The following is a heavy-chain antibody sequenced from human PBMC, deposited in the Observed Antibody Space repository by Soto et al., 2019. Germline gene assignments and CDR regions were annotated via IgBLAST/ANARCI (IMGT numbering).Heavy chain of an antibody. V-gene: IGHV3-23*01. CDR1: EFTCSTYA. CDR2: ISGSAEIT. Sequence: PGGSLRLSCAASEFTCSTYAMSWVRQAPGKGLEWVSAISGSAEITYYADSVKGRFTISRDNSINMLYLQMNSLRTEDTAVYYCAHPRGYGLLDAYDIWGQGAMVTVSS. J-gene: IGHJ3*02. D-gene: IGHD4-17*01. CDR3: AHPRGYGLLDAYDI.